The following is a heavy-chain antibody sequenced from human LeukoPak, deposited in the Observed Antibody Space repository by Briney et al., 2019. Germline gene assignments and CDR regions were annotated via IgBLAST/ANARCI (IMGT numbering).Heavy chain of an antibody. Sequence: ASVKVSCKASGYTFTGYYMHWVRQAPGQGLEWMGWINPNSGGTNYAQKFQGRVTMTRDTSIGTAYMELSRLRSDDTAVYYCARVPRIVGASIDYWGQGTLVTVSS. CDR3: ARVPRIVGASIDY. J-gene: IGHJ4*02. CDR2: INPNSGGT. D-gene: IGHD1-26*01. V-gene: IGHV1-2*02. CDR1: GYTFTGYY.